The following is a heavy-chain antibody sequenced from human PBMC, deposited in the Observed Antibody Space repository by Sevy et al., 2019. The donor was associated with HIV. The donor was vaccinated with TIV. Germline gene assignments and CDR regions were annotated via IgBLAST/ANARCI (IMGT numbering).Heavy chain of an antibody. V-gene: IGHV3-23*01. CDR2: ISATGGGT. Sequence: GGSLRLSCAASGFTFNTHAMNWVPQAPGKGLEWVSGISATGGGTYYTDSVKGRFTVSRDNSQNTLYLQMNSLRADDTAIYYCAKALNPALESMIEVIFRTLKGFDVWGQGTMVTVSS. J-gene: IGHJ3*01. CDR1: GFTFNTHA. D-gene: IGHD3-22*01. CDR3: AKALNPALESMIEVIFRTLKGFDV.